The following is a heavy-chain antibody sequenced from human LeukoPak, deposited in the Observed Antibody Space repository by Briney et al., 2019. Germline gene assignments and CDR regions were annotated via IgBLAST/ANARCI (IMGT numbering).Heavy chain of an antibody. V-gene: IGHV5-51*01. CDR2: IYPGDSDT. Sequence: GESLKISCKGSGYSFTSYWIGWVRQMPGKGLEWMGIIYPGDSDTRYSPSFQGQVTISADKSISTAYLQWSSLKASDTAMYYCARLGYYDILTGYYSVAPFDYWGQGTLVTVSS. CDR1: GYSFTSYW. CDR3: ARLGYYDILTGYYSVAPFDY. J-gene: IGHJ4*02. D-gene: IGHD3-9*01.